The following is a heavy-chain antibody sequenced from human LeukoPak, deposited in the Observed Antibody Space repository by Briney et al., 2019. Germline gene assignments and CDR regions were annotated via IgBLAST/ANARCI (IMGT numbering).Heavy chain of an antibody. CDR1: GFTFSTYG. V-gene: IGHV3-33*01. CDR3: ARDIESYHPEYWFDP. D-gene: IGHD2-2*01. CDR2: IWYEGSNK. J-gene: IGHJ5*02. Sequence: GRSLRLSCVASGFTFSTYGMHCVRQAPGKGLAWVAVIWYEGSNKYYADSVKGRFTISRDNSKNTLYLQMNSLRAEDTALYYCARDIESYHPEYWFDPWGRGTLVTASS.